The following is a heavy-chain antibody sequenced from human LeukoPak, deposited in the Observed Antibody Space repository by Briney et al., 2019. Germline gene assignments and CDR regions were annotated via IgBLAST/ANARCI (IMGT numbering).Heavy chain of an antibody. D-gene: IGHD2-2*01. CDR1: GYTFTSYA. V-gene: IGHV1-3*01. Sequence: ASVKVSCKASGYTFTSYAMHWVRQAPGQRLEWMGWINAGNGNTKYSQKFQGRVTITRDTSASTAYMELSSLRSEGTAVYYCARAIYCSSTSCYYLPYYYGMDVWGKGTTVTVSS. J-gene: IGHJ6*04. CDR2: INAGNGNT. CDR3: ARAIYCSSTSCYYLPYYYGMDV.